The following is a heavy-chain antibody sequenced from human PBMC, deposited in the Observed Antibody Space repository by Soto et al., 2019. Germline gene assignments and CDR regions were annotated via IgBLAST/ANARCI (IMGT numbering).Heavy chain of an antibody. Sequence: SETLSLTCTVSGGSINSYYWSWIRQPPGKGLEWIGYTYYSGSTSYNPSLKSRVTISVDTSKNQFSLKLSSVTAADTAVYYCARQRATITNWFDPWGQGTLVTVSS. J-gene: IGHJ5*02. V-gene: IGHV4-59*08. CDR3: ARQRATITNWFDP. D-gene: IGHD5-12*01. CDR1: GGSINSYY. CDR2: TYYSGST.